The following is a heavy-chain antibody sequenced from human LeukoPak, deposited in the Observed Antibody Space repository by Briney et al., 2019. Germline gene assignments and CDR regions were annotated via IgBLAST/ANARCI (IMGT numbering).Heavy chain of an antibody. CDR1: GGSTSSYY. Sequence: SETLSLTCTVSGGSTSSYYWSWIRQAPGKGLEWIGYIYYSGTTKYNPSLMSRVTISVDTSKNQFSLRLSSVAAADTAVYYCARHGGSYFYYWGQGTLVTVSS. CDR2: IYYSGTT. D-gene: IGHD1-26*01. CDR3: ARHGGSYFYY. V-gene: IGHV4-59*08. J-gene: IGHJ4*02.